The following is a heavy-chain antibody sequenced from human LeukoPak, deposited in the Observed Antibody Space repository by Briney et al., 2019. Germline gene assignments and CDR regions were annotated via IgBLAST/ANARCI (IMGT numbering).Heavy chain of an antibody. CDR2: IYTSGST. D-gene: IGHD1-7*01. CDR3: ARERENWNYKTRAFDY. V-gene: IGHV4-61*02. J-gene: IGHJ4*02. Sequence: SETLSLTCTVSGGSISSGSYYWSWIRQPAGKGLGWIGRIYTSGSTNYNPSLKSRVTISVDTSKNQFSLKLSSVTAADTAVYYCARERENWNYKTRAFDYWGQGTLVTVSS. CDR1: GGSISSGSYY.